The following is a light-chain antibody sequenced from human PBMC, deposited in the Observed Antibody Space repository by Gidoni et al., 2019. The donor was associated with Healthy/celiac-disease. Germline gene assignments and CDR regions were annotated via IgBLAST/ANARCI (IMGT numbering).Light chain of an antibody. Sequence: QPASVSGSPGQSITISCTGTSSDVGSYNLVSWYQQHPGKAPKLMIYEVSKRPSGVSNRFSGSKSGNTASLTISGLQAEDEADYYCCSYAGSLWVFGGGTKLTVL. CDR3: CSYAGSLWV. CDR2: EVS. V-gene: IGLV2-23*02. CDR1: SSDVGSYNL. J-gene: IGLJ3*02.